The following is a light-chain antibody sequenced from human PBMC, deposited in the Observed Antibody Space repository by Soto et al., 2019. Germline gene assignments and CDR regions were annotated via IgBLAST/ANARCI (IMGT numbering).Light chain of an antibody. CDR3: AAWDDRLSGYV. V-gene: IGLV2-11*01. CDR2: DVT. CDR1: SSDVGRYDY. J-gene: IGLJ1*01. Sequence: QSVLTQPRSVSGSPGQSVTIACTGTSSDVGRYDYVSWYQQHPGEAPKLVVYDVTKRPSGVPDRFSGSKSGTSASLAISGLRSEDEADYYCAAWDDRLSGYVFGNGTKVTVL.